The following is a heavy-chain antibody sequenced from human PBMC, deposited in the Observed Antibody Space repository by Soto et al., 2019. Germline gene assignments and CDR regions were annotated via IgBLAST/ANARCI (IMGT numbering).Heavy chain of an antibody. J-gene: IGHJ4*02. CDR1: GFTFSSYA. CDR2: ISGSGGST. D-gene: IGHD1-26*01. CDR3: AARGRYWGDYFDF. Sequence: EVQLLESGGGLVQPGGSLRLSCAASGFTFSSYAMSWVRQAPGKGLEWVSAISGSGGSTYYADSVKGRFTISRDNSKNTLELQMNSLRAEDTAVYYCAARGRYWGDYFDFWGQGTLVTVSS. V-gene: IGHV3-23*01.